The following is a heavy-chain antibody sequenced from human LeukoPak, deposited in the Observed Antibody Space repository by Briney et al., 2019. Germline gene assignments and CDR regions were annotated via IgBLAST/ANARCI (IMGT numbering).Heavy chain of an antibody. CDR1: GGSFSGYY. CDR2: INHSGST. CDR3: ASGPVIAVAGTYYYYYMDV. Sequence: SETLSLTCAVYGGSFSGYYWSWIRQPPGKGLEWIGEINHSGSTNYNPSLKSRVTISVDTSKNQFSLKLSSVTAADTAVYYCASGPVIAVAGTYYYYYMDVWGKGTTATVSS. J-gene: IGHJ6*03. V-gene: IGHV4-34*01. D-gene: IGHD6-19*01.